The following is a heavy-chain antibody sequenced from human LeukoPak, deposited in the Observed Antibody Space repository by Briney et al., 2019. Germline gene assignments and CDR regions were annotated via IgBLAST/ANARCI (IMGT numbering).Heavy chain of an antibody. V-gene: IGHV1-2*02. CDR1: GYTFTGHF. CDR2: INPNTGDT. Sequence: ASVRVSCKASGYTFTGHFIFWVRQSPGQRLELVASINPNTGDTYYAQKFQGRVTVASDTAISTAYLDISRLRSDDTAFYYCSREAPCDTTSCPQDYWGQGTLVTVSS. CDR3: SREAPCDTTSCPQDY. J-gene: IGHJ4*02. D-gene: IGHD2-2*01.